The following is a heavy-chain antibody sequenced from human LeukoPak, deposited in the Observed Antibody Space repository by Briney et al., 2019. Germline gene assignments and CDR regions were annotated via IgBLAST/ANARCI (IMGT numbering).Heavy chain of an antibody. CDR3: ARGKPGSGSWWFDP. J-gene: IGHJ5*02. CDR2: ISYDGSNK. Sequence: GRSLRLSCAASGFPFSSYGMHWVRQAPGKGLEWVAVISYDGSNKYYADSVKDRFTISRDNSKNTLYLQMNSLRDEDTAVYYCARGKPGSGSWWFDPWGQGTLVTVSS. D-gene: IGHD3-10*01. V-gene: IGHV3-30*03. CDR1: GFPFSSYG.